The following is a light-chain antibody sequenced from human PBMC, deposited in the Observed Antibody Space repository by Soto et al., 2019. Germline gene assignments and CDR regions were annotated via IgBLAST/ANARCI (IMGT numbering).Light chain of an antibody. CDR2: LNSDGSH. Sequence: QPVLTQSPSASASLGASVKLTCTLSSGHSNYAIAWHQQQPEKGPRYLMNLNSDGSHTKGDGIPDRFSGSSSGAERYLTISSLQSEDEADYYCQTWAIGIRVFGGGTMLTVL. CDR3: QTWAIGIRV. CDR1: SGHSNYA. V-gene: IGLV4-69*01. J-gene: IGLJ3*02.